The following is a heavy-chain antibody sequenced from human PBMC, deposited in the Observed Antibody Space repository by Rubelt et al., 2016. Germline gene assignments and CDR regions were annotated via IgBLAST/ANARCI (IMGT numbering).Heavy chain of an antibody. Sequence: IGYIYYSGSTNYNPSLKSRVTISVDTSKNQFSLKLSSVTAADTAVYYCARGEVEMATTALDYWGQGTLVTVSS. J-gene: IGHJ4*02. D-gene: IGHD5-24*01. V-gene: IGHV4-59*09. CDR2: IYYSGST. CDR3: ARGEVEMATTALDY.